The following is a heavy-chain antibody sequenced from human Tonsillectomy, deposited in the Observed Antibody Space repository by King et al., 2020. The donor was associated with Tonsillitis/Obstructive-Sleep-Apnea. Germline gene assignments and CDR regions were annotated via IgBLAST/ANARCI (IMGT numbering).Heavy chain of an antibody. CDR3: TKYYDFWSGHYYFDY. J-gene: IGHJ4*02. Sequence: VQLVESGGGLVKPGGSLRLSCAASGFGFSNAWMSWVRQAPGKGLEWIGRIKSKTDGGTTEYAAPVKGRFTISRDDSKNTLYLQMNSLKSEDTAVYYCTKYYDFWSGHYYFDYWGQGTLVTVSS. CDR1: GFGFSNAW. D-gene: IGHD3-3*01. CDR2: IKSKTDGGTT. V-gene: IGHV3-15*01.